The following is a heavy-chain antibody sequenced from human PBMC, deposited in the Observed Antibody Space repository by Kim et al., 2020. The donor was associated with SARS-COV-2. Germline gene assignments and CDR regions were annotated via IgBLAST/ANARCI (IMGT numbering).Heavy chain of an antibody. D-gene: IGHD2-15*01. J-gene: IGHJ4*01. CDR3: AKGGIVVVVAVEDFDY. V-gene: IGHV3-30*18. CDR2: ISYDGSNK. Sequence: GGSLRLSCAASGFTFSSYGMHWVRQAPGKGLEWVAVISYDGSNKYYADSVKGRFTISRDNSKNTLYLQMNSLRAEDTAVYYCAKGGIVVVVAVEDFDYWG. CDR1: GFTFSSYG.